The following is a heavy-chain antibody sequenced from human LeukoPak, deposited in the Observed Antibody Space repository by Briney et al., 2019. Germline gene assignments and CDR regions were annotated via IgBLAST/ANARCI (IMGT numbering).Heavy chain of an antibody. CDR3: ASDYDSSGYSN. CDR1: GGSISSYY. V-gene: IGHV4-4*07. J-gene: IGHJ4*02. Sequence: SETLSLTCTVSGGSISSYYWSWIWQPAGKGLEWIGRIYTSGSTNYNPSLKSRVTMSVDTSKNQFSLKLSSVTAADTAVYYCASDYDSSGYSNWGQGTLVTVSS. D-gene: IGHD3-22*01. CDR2: IYTSGST.